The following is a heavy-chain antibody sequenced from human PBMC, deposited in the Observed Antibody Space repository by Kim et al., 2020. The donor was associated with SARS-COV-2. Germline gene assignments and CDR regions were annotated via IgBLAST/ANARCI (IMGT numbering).Heavy chain of an antibody. CDR2: MSAYNGNT. CDR3: ARDHGGDLYDY. V-gene: IGHV1-18*04. CDR1: GYSFTSYG. J-gene: IGHJ4*02. Sequence: ASVKVSCKASGYSFTSYGISWVRQAPGQGLEWMGWMSAYNGNTNYAQKLQGRVTMTTDTSTSTAYMELRSLRSDDTAMYYCARDHGGDLYDYWGQGTLVTVSS. D-gene: IGHD2-21*02.